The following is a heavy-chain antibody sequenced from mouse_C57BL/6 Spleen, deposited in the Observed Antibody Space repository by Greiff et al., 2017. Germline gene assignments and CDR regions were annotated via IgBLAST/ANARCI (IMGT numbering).Heavy chain of an antibody. J-gene: IGHJ2*01. Sequence: VQLQQSGAELVKPGASVKISCKASGYAFSSYWMNWVKQRPGKGLEWIGQIYPGDGDTNYNGKFKGKATLTADKSSSTAYMQRSSLTSEDSAVYFCARSPDYYGSSYFDYWGQGTTLTVSS. CDR2: IYPGDGDT. CDR3: ARSPDYYGSSYFDY. D-gene: IGHD1-1*01. V-gene: IGHV1-80*01. CDR1: GYAFSSYW.